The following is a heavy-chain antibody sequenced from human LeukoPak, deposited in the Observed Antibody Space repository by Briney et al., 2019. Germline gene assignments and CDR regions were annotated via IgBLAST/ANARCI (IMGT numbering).Heavy chain of an antibody. D-gene: IGHD1-1*01. J-gene: IGHJ3*02. Sequence: ASVTVSCKASGYTFTGYYMHWVRRAPGQGLEWMGWINPNSGGTNYAQKFQGRVTMTRDTSISTAYMELSRLRSDDTAVYYCAREGGWNDPHAFDIWGQGTMVTVSS. CDR1: GYTFTGYY. CDR3: AREGGWNDPHAFDI. V-gene: IGHV1-2*02. CDR2: INPNSGGT.